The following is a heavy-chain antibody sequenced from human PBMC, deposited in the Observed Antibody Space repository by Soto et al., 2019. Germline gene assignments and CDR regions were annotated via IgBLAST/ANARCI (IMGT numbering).Heavy chain of an antibody. J-gene: IGHJ1*01. Sequence: EVQLLESGGGLVQPGGSLRLSCADSGFTFSSYAMSWVRQAPGKGLEWVSAISGSGGSTYYADSVKGRFTISRDNSKNTLYLQMNSLRAEDTAVYYCAKDYATIFGVVIKGYFQHWGQGTLVTVSS. CDR1: GFTFSSYA. CDR3: AKDYATIFGVVIKGYFQH. CDR2: ISGSGGST. D-gene: IGHD3-3*01. V-gene: IGHV3-23*01.